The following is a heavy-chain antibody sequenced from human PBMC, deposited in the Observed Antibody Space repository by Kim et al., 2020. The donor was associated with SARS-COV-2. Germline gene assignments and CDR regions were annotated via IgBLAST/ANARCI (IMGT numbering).Heavy chain of an antibody. J-gene: IGHJ6*02. CDR2: IKSKTDGGTT. Sequence: GGSLRLSCAASGFTFSNAWMSWVRQAPGKGLEWVGRIKSKTDGGTTDYAAPVKGRFTISRDDSKNTLYLQMNSLKTEDTAMYYCTTDAVLLWFGARFYGMDVWGQGTTVTVSS. D-gene: IGHD3-10*01. V-gene: IGHV3-15*01. CDR3: TTDAVLLWFGARFYGMDV. CDR1: GFTFSNAW.